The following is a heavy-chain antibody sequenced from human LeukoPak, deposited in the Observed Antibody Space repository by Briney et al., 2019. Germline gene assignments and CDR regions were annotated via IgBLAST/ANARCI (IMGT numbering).Heavy chain of an antibody. Sequence: PGRSLRLSCAASGFTFDDYAMHWVRQAPGKGLEWVSGISWNSGSIGYADSVKGRFTISRDNAKNSLYLQMNSLRAEDTALYYCAKDNHGDYSYYYCMDVWGQGTTVTVSS. V-gene: IGHV3-9*01. D-gene: IGHD4-17*01. CDR1: GFTFDDYA. CDR3: AKDNHGDYSYYYCMDV. J-gene: IGHJ6*02. CDR2: ISWNSGSI.